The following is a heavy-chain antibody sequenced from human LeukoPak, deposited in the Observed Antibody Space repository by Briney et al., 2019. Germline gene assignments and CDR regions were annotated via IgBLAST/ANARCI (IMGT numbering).Heavy chain of an antibody. D-gene: IGHD3-16*01. V-gene: IGHV4-59*08. CDR3: ATLRGGSRMAFDI. CDR1: GGSISSYY. J-gene: IGHJ3*02. Sequence: PSETLSLTCTVSGGSISSYYWSWIRQPPGKGLEWIGYIYYSGSTNYNPPLKRRVTISVDTSKNQFSLKLSSVTAADTAVYYCATLRGGSRMAFDIWGQGTLVTVSS. CDR2: IYYSGST.